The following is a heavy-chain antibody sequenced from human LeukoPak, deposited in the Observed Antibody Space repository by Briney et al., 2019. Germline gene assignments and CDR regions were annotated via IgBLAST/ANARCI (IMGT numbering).Heavy chain of an antibody. CDR2: IYPGDSDT. D-gene: IGHD3-16*02. Sequence: GESLKISCKGSGYSFSTYWIGWVRQMPGKGLEWMGIIYPGDSDTRYSPSFQGQVTISADRSISTAYLQWSSLKASDTAMYYCARMIGLGEVSPYFDYWGQGTLVTVSS. CDR1: GYSFSTYW. V-gene: IGHV5-51*01. CDR3: ARMIGLGEVSPYFDY. J-gene: IGHJ4*02.